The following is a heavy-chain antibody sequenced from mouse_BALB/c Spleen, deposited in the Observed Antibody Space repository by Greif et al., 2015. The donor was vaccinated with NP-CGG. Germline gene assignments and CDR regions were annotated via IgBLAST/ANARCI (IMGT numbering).Heavy chain of an antibody. D-gene: IGHD2-12*01. Sequence: DVQLVESGGGLVKPGGSLKLSCAASGFTFSSYTMSWVRQTPEKRLEWVATISSGGSYTYYPDSVKGRFTISRDNAKNTLYLQMSSLKSEDTAMYYCTREYESWFAYWGQGTLVTVSA. CDR2: ISSGGSYT. CDR3: TREYESWFAY. J-gene: IGHJ3*01. CDR1: GFTFSSYT. V-gene: IGHV5-6-4*01.